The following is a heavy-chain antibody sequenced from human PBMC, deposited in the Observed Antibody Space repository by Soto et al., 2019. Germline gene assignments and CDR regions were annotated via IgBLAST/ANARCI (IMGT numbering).Heavy chain of an antibody. D-gene: IGHD5-18*01. Sequence: QVQLVQSGAEVKKPGASVKVSCKASGYTFTSYDINWVRQATGQGLEWMGWMNPNSGNTGYAQKFQGRVTMTRNSSISTAYMELSSLRSEDTAVYYCARSGYGYGFPHNWFDPWGQGTLVTVSS. CDR1: GYTFTSYD. J-gene: IGHJ5*02. CDR3: ARSGYGYGFPHNWFDP. V-gene: IGHV1-8*01. CDR2: MNPNSGNT.